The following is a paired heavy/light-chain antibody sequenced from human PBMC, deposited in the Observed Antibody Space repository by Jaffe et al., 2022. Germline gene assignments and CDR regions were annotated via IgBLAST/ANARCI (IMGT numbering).Light chain of an antibody. V-gene: IGLV2-11*01. J-gene: IGLJ2*01. CDR3: CSYAGSYNVI. CDR1: STDVGRYNF. CDR2: DVN. Sequence: QSALTQPRSMSGSPGQSVTIACTGTSTDVGRYNFVSWYQQPPGKAPKLILYDVNRRPSGVPDRFSGSKSDSTASLTISGLQAEDEADYYCCSYAGSYNVIFGGGTQLTVL.
Heavy chain of an antibody. Sequence: QVQLQESGPGLVKPSQTLSLTCTVSGASISSGNSYWSWIRQPAGKGLEWIGRIYTSGTTTYNTALKSRVTISVDTSKNQFSLKLNSVTASDTGVYYCVRDRYYGSGTDGFDPWGQGALVTVSS. CDR3: VRDRYYGSGTDGFDP. CDR1: GASISSGNSY. J-gene: IGHJ5*02. D-gene: IGHD3-10*01. CDR2: IYTSGTT. V-gene: IGHV4-61*02.